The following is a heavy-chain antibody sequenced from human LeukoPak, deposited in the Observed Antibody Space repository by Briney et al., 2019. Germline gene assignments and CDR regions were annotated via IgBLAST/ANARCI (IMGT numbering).Heavy chain of an antibody. V-gene: IGHV1-69*05. CDR3: ARKSLGYCSSTSCYGSMDV. J-gene: IGHJ6*03. CDR2: IIPIFGTA. D-gene: IGHD2-2*01. CDR1: GGTFSSYA. Sequence: SVKVSCKASGGTFSSYAISWVRQAPGQGLEWMGGIIPIFGTANYAQKLQGRVTITTDESTSTAYMELSSLRSDDTAVYYCARKSLGYCSSTSCYGSMDVWGKGTTVTVSS.